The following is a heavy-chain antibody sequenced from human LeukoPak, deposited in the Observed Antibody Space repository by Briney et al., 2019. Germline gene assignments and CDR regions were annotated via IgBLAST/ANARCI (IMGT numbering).Heavy chain of an antibody. J-gene: IGHJ4*02. CDR1: GFTFSSYA. V-gene: IGHV3-23*01. Sequence: GGSLRLSCAASGFTFSSYAMSWVRQAPGKGLEWVSAISGSGGSTYYADSVKGRFTISRDNSKSTLYLQMNSLRAEDTAVYYCAKGYTMIVVVIPYYFDYWGQGTLVTVSS. D-gene: IGHD3-22*01. CDR2: ISGSGGST. CDR3: AKGYTMIVVVIPYYFDY.